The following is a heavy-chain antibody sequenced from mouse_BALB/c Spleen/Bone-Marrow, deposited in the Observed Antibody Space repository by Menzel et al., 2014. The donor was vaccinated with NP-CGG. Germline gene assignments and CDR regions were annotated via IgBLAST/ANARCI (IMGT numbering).Heavy chain of an antibody. CDR2: INPDSSMI. Sequence: EVHLVESGGGLVQPGGSLKISCAASGFDFSRYWMNWVRQAPGKRLEWIGEINPDSSMINYTPSLKDKFIISRDNAKNTLFLQMSKVRSEDTALYYCARPETGSWFAYWGQGTLVTVSA. CDR1: GFDFSRYW. J-gene: IGHJ3*01. D-gene: IGHD4-1*01. V-gene: IGHV4-1*02. CDR3: ARPETGSWFAY.